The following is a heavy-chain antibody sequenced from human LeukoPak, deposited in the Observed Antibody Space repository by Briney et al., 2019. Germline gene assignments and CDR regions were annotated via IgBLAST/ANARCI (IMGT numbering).Heavy chain of an antibody. CDR2: IHPEGNEK. CDR1: GFTFSNFW. Sequence: GGSLRLSCAVFGFTFSNFWMSWVRQAPGRGLDWVANIHPEGNEKYHVESVKGRFTISRDNAKNLLFLQMNGLRVEDTAVYYCARGDDFSGDHWGQGTLVTVSS. J-gene: IGHJ4*02. V-gene: IGHV3-7*04. CDR3: ARGDDFSGDH. D-gene: IGHD1-1*01.